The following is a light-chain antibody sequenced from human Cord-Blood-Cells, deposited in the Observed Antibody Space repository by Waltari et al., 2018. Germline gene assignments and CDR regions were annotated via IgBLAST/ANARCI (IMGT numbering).Light chain of an antibody. Sequence: QAVLTQPSSLSASPGASASLPCTLRSGLNVGTYRIYWYQQKPGSPPHYLLRYKSDSDKQQGSGVPSRFSGSKDASANAGILLISGLQSEDEADYYCMIWHSSAVVFGGGTKLTVL. CDR1: SGLNVGTYR. CDR3: MIWHSSAVV. V-gene: IGLV5-45*03. CDR2: YKSDSDK. J-gene: IGLJ2*01.